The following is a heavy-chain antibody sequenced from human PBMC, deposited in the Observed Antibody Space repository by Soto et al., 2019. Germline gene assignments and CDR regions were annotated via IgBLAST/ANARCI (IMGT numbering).Heavy chain of an antibody. CDR1: GGTFSSYL. Sequence: GASVKVSCKASGGTFSSYLISWVRQAPGQGLEWMGGIIPMFGTANYAQKFQGRVTITADESTSTAYMELSSLRSEDTALYYCARDPQPSVLTGGIAGYHGQDVWGQGTTVTVSS. D-gene: IGHD2-8*02. CDR3: ARDPQPSVLTGGIAGYHGQDV. V-gene: IGHV1-69*13. J-gene: IGHJ6*02. CDR2: IIPMFGTA.